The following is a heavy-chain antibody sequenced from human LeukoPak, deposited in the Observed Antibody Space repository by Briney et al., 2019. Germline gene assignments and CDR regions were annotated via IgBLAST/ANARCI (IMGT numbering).Heavy chain of an antibody. J-gene: IGHJ6*02. Sequence: ASVKVSCKASGYTFTGYYMHWVRQAPGQGLEWMGWINPNSGGTNYAQKFQGRVTMTRDTSISTAYMELSRLRSDDTAVYYCARYSYDFWSGYPPEYGMDVWGQGTTATVSS. CDR2: INPNSGGT. CDR3: ARYSYDFWSGYPPEYGMDV. V-gene: IGHV1-2*02. D-gene: IGHD3-3*01. CDR1: GYTFTGYY.